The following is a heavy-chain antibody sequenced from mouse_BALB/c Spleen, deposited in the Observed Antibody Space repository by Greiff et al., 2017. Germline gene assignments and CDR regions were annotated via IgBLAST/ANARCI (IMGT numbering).Heavy chain of an antibody. CDR1: GYSITSDYA. CDR2: ISYSGST. CDR3: ARSPFTGTADY. D-gene: IGHD1-2*01. J-gene: IGHJ2*01. V-gene: IGHV3-2*02. Sequence: DVQLQESGPGLVKPSQSLSLTCTVTGYSITSDYAWNWIRQFPGNKLEWMGYISYSGSTSYNPSLKSRISITRDTSKNQFFLQLNSVTTEDTATYYCARSPFTGTADYWGQGTTLTVSS.